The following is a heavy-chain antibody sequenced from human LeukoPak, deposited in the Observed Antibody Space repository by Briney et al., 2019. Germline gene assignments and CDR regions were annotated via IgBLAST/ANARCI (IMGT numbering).Heavy chain of an antibody. D-gene: IGHD2-15*01. CDR2: INPNSGGT. Sequence: GASVKVSCKASGYTFTGYYIHWVRQAPGQGLEWMGWINPNSGGTNYAQKFQGRVTMTRDTSISTAYMELSRLRSDDTAVYYCASVVAAIIQDFGMDVWGQGTTVTVSS. J-gene: IGHJ6*02. V-gene: IGHV1-2*02. CDR1: GYTFTGYY. CDR3: ASVVAAIIQDFGMDV.